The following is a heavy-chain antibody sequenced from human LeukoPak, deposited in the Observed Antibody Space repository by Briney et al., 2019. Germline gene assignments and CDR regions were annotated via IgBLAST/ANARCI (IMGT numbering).Heavy chain of an antibody. CDR3: AKDPFYYDSSGPFDY. J-gene: IGHJ4*02. Sequence: GRSLRLSCAASGFTFSSYAMHWVRQAPGKGLEWVAVISYDGSNKYYADSVKGRFTISRDNSKNTLYLQMNSLRAEDTAVYYCAKDPFYYDSSGPFDYWGQGTLVTVSS. D-gene: IGHD3-22*01. CDR1: GFTFSSYA. CDR2: ISYDGSNK. V-gene: IGHV3-30-3*01.